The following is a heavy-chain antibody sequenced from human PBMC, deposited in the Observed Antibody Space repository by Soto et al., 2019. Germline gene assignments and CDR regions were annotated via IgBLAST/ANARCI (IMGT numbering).Heavy chain of an antibody. CDR2: IYPGDSDT. Sequence: PGESLKISCKGSEDTFSSYWIAWVRQMPGKGLEWMGIIYPGDSDTTYSPSFQGQVKISADRSISTAYLQWSSLKASDTAMYYCASCSGRSTYFDYWGPGTLVTVSS. J-gene: IGHJ4*02. D-gene: IGHD2-15*01. CDR1: EDTFSSYW. V-gene: IGHV5-51*01. CDR3: ASCSGRSTYFDY.